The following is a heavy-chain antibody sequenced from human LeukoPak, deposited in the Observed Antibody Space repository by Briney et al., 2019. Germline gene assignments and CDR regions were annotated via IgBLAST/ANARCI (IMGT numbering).Heavy chain of an antibody. CDR2: IWYGGSNK. V-gene: IGHV3-33*08. D-gene: IGHD1-1*01. CDR3: ARATSPPFDY. Sequence: GGSLRLSCAASGFTFSTYSMHWVRQAPGKEPEWVAVIWYGGSNKYYADSVKGRFTMARYTSKTTLYLQINSVRAEDTAVYYCARATSPPFDYWGQGTLVTVSS. J-gene: IGHJ4*02. CDR1: GFTFSTYS.